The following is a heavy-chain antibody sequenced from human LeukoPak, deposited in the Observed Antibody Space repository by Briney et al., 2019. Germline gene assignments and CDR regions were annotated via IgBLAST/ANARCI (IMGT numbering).Heavy chain of an antibody. J-gene: IGHJ4*02. D-gene: IGHD4-23*01. CDR1: GGSFSGYY. CDR2: INHSGST. Sequence: PSETLSLTCAVYGGSFSGYYWSWIRQPPGKGLEWIGEINHSGSTNYNPSLKSRVTISVDTSKNQFSLKLSSVTAADTAVYYCAIHRWLSWTLYYCGQGALVTVSS. V-gene: IGHV4-34*01. CDR3: AIHRWLSWTLYY.